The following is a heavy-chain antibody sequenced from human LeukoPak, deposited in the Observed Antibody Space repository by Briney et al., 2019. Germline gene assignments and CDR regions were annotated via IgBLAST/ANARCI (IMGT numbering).Heavy chain of an antibody. CDR1: GGTFSSYA. CDR2: INPNSGGT. D-gene: IGHD3-22*01. CDR3: ARKGIVARGYFDY. Sequence: ASVKVSCKASGGTFSSYAISWVRQAPGQGLEWMGWINPNSGGTNYAQKFQGRVTMTRDTSISTAYMELSRLRSDDTAVYYCARKGIVARGYFDYWGQGTLVTVSS. V-gene: IGHV1-2*02. J-gene: IGHJ4*02.